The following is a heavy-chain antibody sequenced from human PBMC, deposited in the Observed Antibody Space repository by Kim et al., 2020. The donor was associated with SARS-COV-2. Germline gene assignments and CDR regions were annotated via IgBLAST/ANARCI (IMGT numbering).Heavy chain of an antibody. D-gene: IGHD1-26*01. Sequence: NPSLKSRVTISVDTSKNQFALKLSSVTAADTAVYYCARDSANDSTNGMDVWGQGTTVTVSS. V-gene: IGHV4-34*01. J-gene: IGHJ6*02. CDR3: ARDSANDSTNGMDV.